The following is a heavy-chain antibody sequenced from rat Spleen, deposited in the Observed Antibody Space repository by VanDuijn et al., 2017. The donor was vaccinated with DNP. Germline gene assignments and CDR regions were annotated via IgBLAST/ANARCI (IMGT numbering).Heavy chain of an antibody. CDR1: GFTFSDYA. Sequence: EVQLVESGGGLVQPGRSLKLSCAASGFTFSDYAMAWVRQAPKKGLEWVATISYDGSRTYYRDSVKGRFTISRDNAKSTLYLQMDSLRSEDTATYYCARQEGGDYFDYWGQGVMVTVSS. D-gene: IGHD1-11*01. J-gene: IGHJ2*01. CDR2: ISYDGSRT. CDR3: ARQEGGDYFDY. V-gene: IGHV5-17*01.